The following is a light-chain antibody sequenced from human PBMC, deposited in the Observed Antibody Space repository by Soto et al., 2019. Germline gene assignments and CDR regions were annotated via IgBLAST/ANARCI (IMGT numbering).Light chain of an antibody. V-gene: IGLV1-40*01. J-gene: IGLJ1*01. CDR1: SFNIGAGYD. Sequence: QSVLTQPPSVSGAPGQRVTISCPGSSFNIGAGYDVHWYQHLPGAAPKLLIYDNNNRPSGVPDRFSGSKSGTSASLAITGLQAEEEAEYYCQPYDSGRSGYVFGTGTKVTVL. CDR2: DNN. CDR3: QPYDSGRSGYV.